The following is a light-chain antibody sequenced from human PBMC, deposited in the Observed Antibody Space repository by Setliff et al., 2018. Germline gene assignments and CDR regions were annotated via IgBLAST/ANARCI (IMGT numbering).Light chain of an antibody. J-gene: IGLJ1*01. CDR3: SSYAGSNNPDV. Sequence: SALTQPPSASGSPGQSVTISCTGTSSDVGGYNYVSWYQQHPGKAPKLMIYEVSKRPSGVPDRFSGSKSGNTASLTVSGLQAEDEADYYCSSYAGSNNPDVFGTGTQLTVL. CDR2: EVS. CDR1: SSDVGGYNY. V-gene: IGLV2-8*01.